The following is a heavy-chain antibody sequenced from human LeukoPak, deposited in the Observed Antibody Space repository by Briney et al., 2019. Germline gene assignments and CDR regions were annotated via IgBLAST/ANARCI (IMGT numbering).Heavy chain of an antibody. Sequence: GGSLRLSCAASGFTFSSYGMHWVRQAPGKALEWVAFIRYDGSNKYYADSVKGRFTISRDNAKNSLYLQMNSLRAEDTAVYYCARVGEKAFHLWPEIDYWGQGTLVTVSS. CDR3: ARVGEKAFHLWPEIDY. V-gene: IGHV3-30*02. J-gene: IGHJ4*02. CDR2: IRYDGSNK. D-gene: IGHD5-24*01. CDR1: GFTFSSYG.